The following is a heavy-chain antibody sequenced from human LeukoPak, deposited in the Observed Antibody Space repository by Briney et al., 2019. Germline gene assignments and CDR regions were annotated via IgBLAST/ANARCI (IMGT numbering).Heavy chain of an antibody. CDR2: IYYSGST. Sequence: SETLSLTCTVSGGSISSYYWSWLRQPPGKGLEWIGYIYYSGSTNYNPSLKSRVTISVDTSKNQFSLKLSSVTAADTAVYYCARDGSSWSYWGQGTLVTVSS. D-gene: IGHD6-13*01. J-gene: IGHJ4*02. CDR1: GGSISSYY. CDR3: ARDGSSWSY. V-gene: IGHV4-59*01.